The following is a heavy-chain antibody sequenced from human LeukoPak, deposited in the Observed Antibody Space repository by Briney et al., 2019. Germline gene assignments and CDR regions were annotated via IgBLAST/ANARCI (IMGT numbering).Heavy chain of an antibody. Sequence: SETLSLTCTVSGGSISSSSYYWGWIRQPPGKGLEWIGSIYYSGSTYYNPSLKSRVTISVDTSKNQFSLKLSSVTAADTAVYYCARLRCDFWSGYYQGAHAFDIWGQGTMVTVSS. CDR3: ARLRCDFWSGYYQGAHAFDI. CDR1: GGSISSSSYY. V-gene: IGHV4-39*01. D-gene: IGHD3-3*01. CDR2: IYYSGST. J-gene: IGHJ3*02.